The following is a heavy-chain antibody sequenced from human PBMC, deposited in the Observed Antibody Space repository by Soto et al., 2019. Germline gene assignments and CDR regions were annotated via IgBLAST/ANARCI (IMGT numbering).Heavy chain of an antibody. CDR3: AKDRYYYGSGSYYYYYYGMDV. D-gene: IGHD3-10*01. CDR2: ISYDGSNK. J-gene: IGHJ6*01. V-gene: IGHV3-30*18. Sequence: PVGSLRLSCAASGFTFSSYGMHWVRQAPGKGLEWVAVISYDGSNKYYADSVKGRFTISRDNSKNTLYLQMNSLRAEDTAVYYCAKDRYYYGSGSYYYYYYGMDVWGQGTTVTVSS. CDR1: GFTFSSYG.